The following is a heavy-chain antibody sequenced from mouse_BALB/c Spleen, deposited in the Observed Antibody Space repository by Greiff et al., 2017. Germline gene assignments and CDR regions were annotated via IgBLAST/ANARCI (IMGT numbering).Heavy chain of an antibody. D-gene: IGHD2-10*02. CDR1: GFTFSSFG. CDR3: ARGYGNYVDWYFDV. CDR2: ISSGSSTI. Sequence: EVQGVESGGGLVQPGGSRKLSCAASGFTFSSFGMHWVRQAPEKGLEWVAYISSGSSTIYYADTVKGRFTISRDNPKNTLFLQLTSLRSEDTAMYYCARGYGNYVDWYFDVWGAGTTVTVSS. V-gene: IGHV5-17*02. J-gene: IGHJ1*01.